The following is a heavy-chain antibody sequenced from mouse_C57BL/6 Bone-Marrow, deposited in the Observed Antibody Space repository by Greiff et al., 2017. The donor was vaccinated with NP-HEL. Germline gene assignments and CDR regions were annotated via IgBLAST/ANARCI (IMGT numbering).Heavy chain of an antibody. CDR2: ISSGSSTI. D-gene: IGHD1-1*01. CDR3: ARPSYYGSSYWYFDV. V-gene: IGHV5-17*01. J-gene: IGHJ1*03. CDR1: GFTFSDYG. Sequence: EVQLQESGGGLVKPGGSLKLSCAASGFTFSDYGMHWVRQAPEKGLEWVAYISSGSSTIYYVDTVKGRFTISRDNAKNTLFLQMTSLRSEDTAMYYCARPSYYGSSYWYFDVWGTGTTVTVSS.